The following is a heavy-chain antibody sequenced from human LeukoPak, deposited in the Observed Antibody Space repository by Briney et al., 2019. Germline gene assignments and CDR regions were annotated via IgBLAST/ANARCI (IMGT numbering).Heavy chain of an antibody. Sequence: PGGSLRLSCAASGFTFSAYSMNWVRQAPGKGLEWVSSISSSGNYISYADSVKGRFTISRDNAKNSLYLQVNSLRGEDTAVYYCARGDLESTVTTFGHWGQGSLVTVSS. J-gene: IGHJ4*02. CDR3: ARGDLESTVTTFGH. CDR1: GFTFSAYS. CDR2: ISSSGNYI. D-gene: IGHD4-17*01. V-gene: IGHV3-21*01.